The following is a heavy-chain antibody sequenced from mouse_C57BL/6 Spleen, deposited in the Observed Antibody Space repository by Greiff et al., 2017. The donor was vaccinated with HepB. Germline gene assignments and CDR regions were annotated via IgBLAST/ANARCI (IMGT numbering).Heavy chain of an antibody. CDR3: ARGDSSGYCFDY. CDR2: IDPSDSYT. Sequence: QVQLKQPGAELVMPGASVKLSCKASGYTFTSYWMHWVKQRPGHGLEWIGEIDPSDSYTNYNQKFKGKSTLTVDKSSSTAYMQLSSLTSEDSAVYYCARGDSSGYCFDYWGQGTTLTVSS. V-gene: IGHV1-69*01. D-gene: IGHD3-2*02. J-gene: IGHJ2*01. CDR1: GYTFTSYW.